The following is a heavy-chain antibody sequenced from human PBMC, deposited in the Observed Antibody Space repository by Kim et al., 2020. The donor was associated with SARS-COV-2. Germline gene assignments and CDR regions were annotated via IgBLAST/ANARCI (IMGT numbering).Heavy chain of an antibody. CDR1: GFTFSSYA. Sequence: GGSLRLSCAASGFTFSSYAMHWVRQAPGKGLEWVAVISYDGSNKYYADSVKGRFTISRDNSKNTLYLQMNSLRAEDTAVYYCARDPEQWLGDPGTTYFDYWGQGTLVTVSS. D-gene: IGHD6-19*01. V-gene: IGHV3-30*04. J-gene: IGHJ4*02. CDR2: ISYDGSNK. CDR3: ARDPEQWLGDPGTTYFDY.